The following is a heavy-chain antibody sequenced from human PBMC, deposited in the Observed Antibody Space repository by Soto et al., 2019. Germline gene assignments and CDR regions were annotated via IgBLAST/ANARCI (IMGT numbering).Heavy chain of an antibody. CDR3: TRHPDENWNALSWAFDI. CDR2: IRSKANSYAT. CDR1: GFTFSGSA. V-gene: IGHV3-73*01. D-gene: IGHD1-1*01. Sequence: GGSLRLSCAASGFTFSGSAMHWVRQASGKGLEWVGRIRSKANSYATAYAASVKGRFTISRDDSKNTAYLQMNSLKTEDTAVYYCTRHPDENWNALSWAFDIWGQGTMVTVSS. J-gene: IGHJ3*02.